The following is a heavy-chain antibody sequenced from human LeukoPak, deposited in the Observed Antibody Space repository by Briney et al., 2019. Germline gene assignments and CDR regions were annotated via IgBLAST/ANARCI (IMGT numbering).Heavy chain of an antibody. CDR3: AKETYYYDSSGYSTAYFDY. CDR1: GFTFDDYA. V-gene: IGHV3-9*01. D-gene: IGHD3-22*01. J-gene: IGHJ4*02. Sequence: TGGSLRLSCAASGFTFDDYAMHWVRQAPGKGLEWVSGISWNSGSIGYADSVKGRFTISRDNAKNSLYLQMNSLRAEDTALYYCAKETYYYDSSGYSTAYFDYWGQGTLVTVSS. CDR2: ISWNSGSI.